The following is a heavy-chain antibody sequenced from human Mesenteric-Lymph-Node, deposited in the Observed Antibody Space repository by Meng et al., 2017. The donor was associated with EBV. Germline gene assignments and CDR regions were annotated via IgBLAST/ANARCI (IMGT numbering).Heavy chain of an antibody. CDR1: GGSISSSSYY. CDR2: FYYSGST. D-gene: IGHD3-10*01. Sequence: QLQLQESGPGLGKPSETLSLTCTVSGGSISSSSYYWGWIRQPPGQGLEWIGSFYYSGSTYYNPSLKSRVTISEHTSKNQFSLKLSSVTAADTAVYYCARVLLRGVILLWGQGTLVTVSS. J-gene: IGHJ4*02. V-gene: IGHV4-39*07. CDR3: ARVLLRGVILL.